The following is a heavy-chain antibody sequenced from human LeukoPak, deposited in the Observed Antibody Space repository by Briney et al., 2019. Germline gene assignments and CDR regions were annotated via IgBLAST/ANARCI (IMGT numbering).Heavy chain of an antibody. CDR3: AKDESGALFDP. V-gene: IGHV3-33*06. CDR2: LWNDGSSK. D-gene: IGHD2-15*01. J-gene: IGHJ5*02. Sequence: GGSLRLSCATSGFNFNYYGMHWVRQAPGKGLEWVAALWNDGSSKFYANSVKGRFTVSRDISKNTLYLQMDNLRADDTAVYFCAKDESGALFDPWGQGTLVTVSS. CDR1: GFNFNYYG.